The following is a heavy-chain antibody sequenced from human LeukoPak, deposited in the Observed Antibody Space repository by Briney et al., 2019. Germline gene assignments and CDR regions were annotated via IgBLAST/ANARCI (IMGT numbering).Heavy chain of an antibody. V-gene: IGHV3-30*18. Sequence: PGGSLRLSCAASGVTFSTFVMHWVRQAPGKELEWVAVISYDGSNKYYANSVKGRFSISRDSSKNTLYLQMNSLRAEDTAVYYCAKDRCSNGIGCFYYYMDVWGKGTTVTISS. J-gene: IGHJ6*03. CDR2: ISYDGSNK. CDR3: AKDRCSNGIGCFYYYMDV. D-gene: IGHD2-8*01. CDR1: GVTFSTFV.